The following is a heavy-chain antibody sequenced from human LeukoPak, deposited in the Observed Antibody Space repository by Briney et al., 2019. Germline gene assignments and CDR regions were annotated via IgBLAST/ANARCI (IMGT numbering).Heavy chain of an antibody. CDR3: ARDLIVGAIGFAY. J-gene: IGHJ4*02. CDR2: INWNGGST. D-gene: IGHD1-26*01. CDR1: AFTFDDYG. V-gene: IGHV3-20*04. Sequence: GGSLRLSCAASAFTFDDYGMSWVRQAPGKGLEWVSAINWNGGSTGYADSVKGRFTISRDNAKNSLYLQMNSLRAEDTAVYYCARDLIVGAIGFAYWGQGTLVTVSS.